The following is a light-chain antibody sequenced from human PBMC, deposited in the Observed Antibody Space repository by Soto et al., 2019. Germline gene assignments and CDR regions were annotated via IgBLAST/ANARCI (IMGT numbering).Light chain of an antibody. Sequence: DIQMTQSPSSVSAPVGDRVTISCRASQDINKWLARYQQKPGKAPKLLNSAASTLQSGVPSRFSGSGSGTEFTLTIQSLQPDDIATYYCQQASSFPHTFGQGTKLEIK. CDR2: AAS. V-gene: IGKV1-12*01. CDR3: QQASSFPHT. J-gene: IGKJ2*01. CDR1: QDINKW.